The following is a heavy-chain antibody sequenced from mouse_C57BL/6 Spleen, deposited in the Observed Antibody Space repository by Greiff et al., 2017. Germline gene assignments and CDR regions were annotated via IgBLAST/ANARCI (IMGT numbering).Heavy chain of an antibody. Sequence: VKLQESGPELVKPGASVKISCKASGYAFSSSWMNWVKQRPGKGLEWIGRIYPGDGDTNYNGKFKGKATLTADKSSSTAYMQLSSLTSEDSAVYFCASYYSNFPFAYWGQGTLVTVSA. J-gene: IGHJ3*01. D-gene: IGHD2-5*01. CDR1: GYAFSSSW. CDR3: ASYYSNFPFAY. CDR2: IYPGDGDT. V-gene: IGHV1-82*01.